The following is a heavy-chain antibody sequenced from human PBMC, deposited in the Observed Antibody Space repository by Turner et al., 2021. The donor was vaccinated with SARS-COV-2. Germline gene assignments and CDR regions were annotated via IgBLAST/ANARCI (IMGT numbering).Heavy chain of an antibody. V-gene: IGHV3-30*02. CDR2: ILRDGSDQ. J-gene: IGHJ2*01. Sequence: QVQLVESGGGVVQPGGSVGLSCASSGFIFTNHDLHWGRQAPGKGLEWVAAILRDGSDQYYADSVKGRFTISRDTSKKTVILQMNALRAEDTATYFCAKDLTVPGAPSSYWYFDFWGRGALVTVSS. CDR3: AKDLTVPGAPSSYWYFDF. D-gene: IGHD3-9*01. CDR1: GFIFTNHD.